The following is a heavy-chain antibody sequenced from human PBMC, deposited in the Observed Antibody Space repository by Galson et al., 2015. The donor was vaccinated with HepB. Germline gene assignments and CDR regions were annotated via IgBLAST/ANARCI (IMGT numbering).Heavy chain of an antibody. CDR2: ISSSSSYI. J-gene: IGHJ4*02. D-gene: IGHD3-22*01. V-gene: IGHV3-21*01. CDR1: GFTFSSYS. Sequence: SLRLSCAASGFTFSSYSMNWVRQAPGKGLEWVSSISSSSSYIYYADSVKGRFTISRDNAKNSLYLQMNSLRAEDTAVYYCARGTYYYDSSGTSFDYWVQGTLVTVSS. CDR3: ARGTYYYDSSGTSFDY.